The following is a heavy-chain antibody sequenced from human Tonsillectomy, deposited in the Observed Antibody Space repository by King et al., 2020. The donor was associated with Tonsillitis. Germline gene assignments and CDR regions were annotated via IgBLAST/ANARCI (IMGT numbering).Heavy chain of an antibody. CDR3: AREAPYYFDSGSYPDV. J-gene: IGHJ4*02. CDR2: IYSSGST. D-gene: IGHD3-10*01. CDR1: GGSISTGSYY. V-gene: IGHV4-61*02. Sequence: QLQESGPGLVKPSQTLSLICTVSGGSISTGSYYWSWIRQPAGKGLEWIGRIYSSGSTNYNPSLKSRVFMSVDTSKNQFSLRLSSVAAADTAVYYCAREAPYYFDSGSYPDVWGQGTLVTVSS.